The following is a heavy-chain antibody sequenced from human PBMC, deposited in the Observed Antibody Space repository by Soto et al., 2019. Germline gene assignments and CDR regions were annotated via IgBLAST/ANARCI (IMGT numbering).Heavy chain of an antibody. CDR2: IYPGDSDT. CDR1: GYSFTSYW. V-gene: IGHV5-51*01. J-gene: IGHJ6*02. D-gene: IGHD6-19*01. Sequence: PGESLKISCKGSGYSFTSYWIGWVRQMPGKGLEWMGIIYPGDSDTRYSPSFQGQVTISADKSISTAYLQWSSLKASDTAMYYCARHRGGSSGWTPYYYYGMDVWGQGTTVTVSS. CDR3: ARHRGGSSGWTPYYYYGMDV.